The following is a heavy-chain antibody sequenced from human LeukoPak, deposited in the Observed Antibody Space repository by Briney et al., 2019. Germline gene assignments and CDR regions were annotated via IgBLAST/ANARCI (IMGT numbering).Heavy chain of an antibody. CDR1: GDPISSRRSS. D-gene: IGHD5-18*01. J-gene: IGHJ4*02. CDR3: AYPMVK. CDR2: IYYSGTT. V-gene: IGHV4-39*01. Sequence: TTSETLSLTCTVSGDPISSRRSSWGWIRQPPGKGLEWIGSIYYSGTTYYNPSLKSRVTISVDTSKNQFSLELSSVTAADTAVYYCAYPMVKWGQGTLVTVSS.